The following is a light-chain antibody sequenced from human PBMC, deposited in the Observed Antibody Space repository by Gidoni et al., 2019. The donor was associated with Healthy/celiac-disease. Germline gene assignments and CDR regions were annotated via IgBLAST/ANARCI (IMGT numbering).Light chain of an antibody. CDR1: QSISSW. CDR2: KAS. Sequence: DIQMTQSPSTLSASVGDRVTITCRASQSISSWLAWYQQTPGKAPMLLIYKASSLESGVPSRFSGSGSWTEFTLTFSSLQPDDFATYYCQQYNSYSKTFGQGTKVEIK. CDR3: QQYNSYSKT. J-gene: IGKJ1*01. V-gene: IGKV1-5*03.